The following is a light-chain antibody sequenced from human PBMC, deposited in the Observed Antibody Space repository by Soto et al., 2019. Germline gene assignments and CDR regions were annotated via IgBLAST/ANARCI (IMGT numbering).Light chain of an antibody. J-gene: IGLJ1*01. Sequence: QSVLTHPPSASWSPGQSFTISCTGTISYVGGYDYVSWYQQHPVKAPKLMIYEVTIRPSGVSDRFSGSKSGNTASLTVSGLKAEDEADYYCSSYTGGNPSYVFGTGTKVTVL. V-gene: IGLV2-8*01. CDR2: EVT. CDR1: ISYVGGYDY. CDR3: SSYTGGNPSYV.